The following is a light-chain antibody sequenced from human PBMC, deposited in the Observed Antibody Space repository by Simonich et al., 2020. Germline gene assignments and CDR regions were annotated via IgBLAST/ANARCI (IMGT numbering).Light chain of an antibody. Sequence: EIVLTQSPGTLSLSPGERATLSCRASQSVSSYLAWYQQKPGQAPRLLIYDASHRATGIPARFSGSGSRTDFTLTISSLEPEDFAVYYCQQRSNWPPITFGQGTRLEIK. J-gene: IGKJ5*01. CDR2: DAS. CDR1: QSVSSY. V-gene: IGKV3-11*01. CDR3: QQRSNWPPIT.